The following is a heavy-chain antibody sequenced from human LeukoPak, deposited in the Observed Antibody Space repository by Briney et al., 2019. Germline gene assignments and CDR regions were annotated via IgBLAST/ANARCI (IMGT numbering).Heavy chain of an antibody. CDR1: GYTFTGYY. CDR3: ARAILGGYSYGWNY. CDR2: INPNSGGT. Sequence: ASVKVSCKASGYTFTGYYMHWVRQAPGQGLEWMRWINPNSGGTNYAQKFQGWVTMTRDTSISTAYMELSRLRSDDTAVYYCARAILGGYSYGWNYWGQGTLVTVSS. V-gene: IGHV1-2*04. J-gene: IGHJ4*02. D-gene: IGHD5-18*01.